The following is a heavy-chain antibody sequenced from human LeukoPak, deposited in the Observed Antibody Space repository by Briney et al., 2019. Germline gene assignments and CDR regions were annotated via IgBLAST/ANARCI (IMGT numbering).Heavy chain of an antibody. CDR1: GGSISSYY. Sequence: PSETLSLTCTVSGGSISSYYWSWIRQPPGKGLEWIGYIHHSGNTNYNPSLKSRVTISVDTSKNQFSLKLSSVTAADTAMYYCAGTYTYYYYFYMDVWGKGTTVTISS. J-gene: IGHJ6*03. D-gene: IGHD2-2*02. CDR2: IHHSGNT. V-gene: IGHV4-59*01. CDR3: AGTYTYYYYFYMDV.